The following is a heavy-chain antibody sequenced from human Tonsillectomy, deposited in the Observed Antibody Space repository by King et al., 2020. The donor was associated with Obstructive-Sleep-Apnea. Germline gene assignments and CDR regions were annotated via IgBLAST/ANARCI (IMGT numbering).Heavy chain of an antibody. CDR1: GGSISSYY. CDR2: IYYSGST. D-gene: IGHD2-21*01. J-gene: IGHJ4*02. Sequence: VQLQESGPGLVKPSETLSLTCTVSGGSISSYYWSWIRQPPGKGLEWIGYIYYSGSTNYNPSLKSRVTISVDTSKNQFSLKLSSVTAEDTAVYYCARGGVSAPLYYFDYWGQGTLVTVSS. CDR3: ARGGVSAPLYYFDY. V-gene: IGHV4-59*01.